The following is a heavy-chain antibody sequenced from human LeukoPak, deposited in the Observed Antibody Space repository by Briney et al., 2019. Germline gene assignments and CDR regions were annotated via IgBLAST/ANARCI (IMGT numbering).Heavy chain of an antibody. J-gene: IGHJ2*01. CDR1: GFPFSDNY. CDR2: ISSSGRTV. CDR3: ARGHWYPDL. Sequence: KPGGSLGLSCAASGFPFSDNYMTWIRQAPGKGLEWVSYISSSGRTVYYADSVKGRFTISRDNAKNSLYLQMNSLRVEDTAVYYCARGHWYPDLWGRGTLVTVSS. V-gene: IGHV3-11*01.